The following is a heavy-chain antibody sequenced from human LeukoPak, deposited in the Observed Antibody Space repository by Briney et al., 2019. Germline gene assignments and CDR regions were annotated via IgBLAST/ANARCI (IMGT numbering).Heavy chain of an antibody. V-gene: IGHV4-34*01. CDR1: GGSFSGYY. J-gene: IGHJ3*02. CDR2: INHSGST. CDR3: ASLVATIGAFDI. D-gene: IGHD5-12*01. Sequence: SETLSLTCAVYGGSFSGYYWSWIRQPPGKGLEWIGEINHSGSTNYNPSLKSRVTISVDTSKNQFSLKLSSMTAADTAVYYCASLVATIGAFDIWGQGTMVTVSS.